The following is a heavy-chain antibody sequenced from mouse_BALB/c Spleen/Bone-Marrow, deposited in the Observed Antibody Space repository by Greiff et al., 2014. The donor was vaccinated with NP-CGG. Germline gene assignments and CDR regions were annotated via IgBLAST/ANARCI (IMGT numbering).Heavy chain of an antibody. CDR1: GYSITSGYY. D-gene: IGHD2-4*01. J-gene: IGHJ4*01. CDR2: ISYDGSN. V-gene: IGHV3-6*02. CDR3: ARGGLRRPYYYAMDY. Sequence: VQLQQSGPGLVKPSQSLSLTCSVTGYSITSGYYWNWIRQFPGDQLEWMAYISYDGSNNYNPSLKSRISITRDTSKNQFFLKLNSVTTEDTATDYCARGGLRRPYYYAMDYWGQGTSVTVSS.